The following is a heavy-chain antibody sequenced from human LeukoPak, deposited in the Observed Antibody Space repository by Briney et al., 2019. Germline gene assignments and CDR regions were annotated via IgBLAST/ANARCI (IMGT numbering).Heavy chain of an antibody. Sequence: SETLSLTCTVSGFSISSYYWSWVRQPPGKGLEWVGYIYYSGGAYYNPSFKSRVTISVDTSKNQFSLKLSSVTAADTAVYYCARRYGDYYYYGMDVWGQGTTVTVSS. CDR3: ARRYGDYYYYGMDV. D-gene: IGHD4-17*01. J-gene: IGHJ6*02. CDR1: GFSISSYY. V-gene: IGHV4-59*12. CDR2: IYYSGGA.